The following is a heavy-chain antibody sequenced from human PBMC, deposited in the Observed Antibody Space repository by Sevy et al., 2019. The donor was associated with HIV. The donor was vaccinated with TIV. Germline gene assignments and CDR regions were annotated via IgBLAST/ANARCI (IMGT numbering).Heavy chain of an antibody. CDR2: INAGNGNT. CDR1: GYTFTSYA. V-gene: IGHV1-3*01. Sequence: ASVKVSCKASGYTFTSYAMHWVRQAPGQRLEWMGWINAGNGNTKYSQKFQGRVTITRDTSASTAYVELSSLRSEDTAVYYCASLSSGSYYAFDSWGQGTMVTVSS. CDR3: ASLSSGSYYAFDS. J-gene: IGHJ3*01. D-gene: IGHD1-26*01.